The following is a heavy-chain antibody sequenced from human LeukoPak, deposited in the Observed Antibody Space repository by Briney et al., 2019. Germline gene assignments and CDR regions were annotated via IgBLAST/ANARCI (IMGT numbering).Heavy chain of an antibody. D-gene: IGHD2-15*01. CDR1: GFTFSSYG. J-gene: IGHJ4*02. CDR3: AREYWSGWPDY. Sequence: PGRSLRLSCAASGFTFSSYGMHWVRQAPGKGLEWVAVIWYDGSNKYYADSVKGRFTISRDNSKNTLYLQMNSLRGEDTAVYYCAREYWSGWPDYWGQGTLATVSS. V-gene: IGHV3-33*01. CDR2: IWYDGSNK.